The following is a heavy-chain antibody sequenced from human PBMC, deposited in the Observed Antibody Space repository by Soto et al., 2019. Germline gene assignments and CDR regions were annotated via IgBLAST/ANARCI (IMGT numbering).Heavy chain of an antibody. CDR1: GFTVSSNY. Sequence: EVQLVESGGGLVQPGGSLRLSCAASGFTVSSNYMSWCRQAPGKGLEWVSVIYSGGSTYYADSVKGRFTISRDNSKNTLYLQMNSLRAEDTAVYYCARDDPGLHLGELSSYFDYWGQGTLVTVSS. CDR3: ARDDPGLHLGELSSYFDY. J-gene: IGHJ4*02. CDR2: IYSGGST. V-gene: IGHV3-66*01. D-gene: IGHD3-16*02.